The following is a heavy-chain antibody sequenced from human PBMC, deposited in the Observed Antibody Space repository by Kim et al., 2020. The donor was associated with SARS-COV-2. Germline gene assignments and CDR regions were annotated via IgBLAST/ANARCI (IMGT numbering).Heavy chain of an antibody. V-gene: IGHV4-34*01. Sequence: SETLSLTCAVYGGSFSGYYWSWIRQPPGQGLEWIWEINHSGSTNYNPSLKSRVTISVYTSKNQFSLKLSSVTAADTAVYYCARTIIDYGDYVGMDVWGQGTTVTVSS. CDR1: GGSFSGYY. D-gene: IGHD4-17*01. CDR2: INHSGST. J-gene: IGHJ6*02. CDR3: ARTIIDYGDYVGMDV.